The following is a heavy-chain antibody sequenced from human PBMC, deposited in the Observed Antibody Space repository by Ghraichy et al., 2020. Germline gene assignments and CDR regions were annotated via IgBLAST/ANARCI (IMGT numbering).Heavy chain of an antibody. V-gene: IGHV4-59*08. CDR2: IYYSGST. D-gene: IGHD3-22*01. Sequence: SQTLSLTCTVSGGSISSYYWSWIRQPPGKGLEWIGYIYYSGSTNYNPSLKSRVTISVDTSKNQFSLKLSSVTAADTAVYYCARHEAGDYYYDSSGYSRREVNWFDPWGQGTLVTVSS. CDR1: GGSISSYY. J-gene: IGHJ5*02. CDR3: ARHEAGDYYYDSSGYSRREVNWFDP.